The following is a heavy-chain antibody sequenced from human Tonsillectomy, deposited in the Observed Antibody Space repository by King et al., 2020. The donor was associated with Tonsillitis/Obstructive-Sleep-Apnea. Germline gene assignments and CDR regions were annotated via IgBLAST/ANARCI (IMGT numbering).Heavy chain of an antibody. Sequence: VQLQESGPGLVKPSGTLSLTCAVSGGSISSSNWWSWVRQPPGKGLEWIGEIYHSGSTNYNPSLKSRVTISVDKSKNQFSLKLSSVTAADTAVYYCARDCAYTLGELSFRQHRPIGYWGQGTLVTVSS. CDR2: IYHSGST. CDR1: GGSISSSNW. CDR3: ARDCAYTLGELSFRQHRPIGY. D-gene: IGHD3-16*02. J-gene: IGHJ4*02. V-gene: IGHV4-4*02.